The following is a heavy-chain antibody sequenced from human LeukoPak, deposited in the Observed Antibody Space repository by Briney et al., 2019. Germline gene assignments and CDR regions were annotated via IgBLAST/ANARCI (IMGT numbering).Heavy chain of an antibody. J-gene: IGHJ4*02. CDR2: IKNDGAVK. D-gene: IGHD2-8*01. CDR3: ARDVNGYYDY. CDR1: GFTFSYHW. V-gene: IGHV3-7*01. Sequence: GGSLRLSCAASGFTFSYHWMTWVRQAPGKGLEWVANIKNDGAVKNYVDSVKGRFTISRDNAKNSLYLQMNSLRAEDTAVYYCARDVNGYYDYWGQGTLVTVSS.